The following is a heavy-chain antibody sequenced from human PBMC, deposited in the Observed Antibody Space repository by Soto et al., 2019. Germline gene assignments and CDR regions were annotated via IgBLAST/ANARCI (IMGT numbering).Heavy chain of an antibody. CDR2: VYYRGRS. J-gene: IGHJ4*02. Sequence: SETLSLTCTVSGGSVSNSNYYWGWIRQSPGKGLEWIGSVYYRGRSYYKSSVKSRVTISVDTSKNQFSLNLNSVTASDTAVYFCVSQRTSVLTQAYFDYWGPGALVTVSS. D-gene: IGHD2-8*01. CDR1: GGSVSNSNYY. V-gene: IGHV4-39*01. CDR3: VSQRTSVLTQAYFDY.